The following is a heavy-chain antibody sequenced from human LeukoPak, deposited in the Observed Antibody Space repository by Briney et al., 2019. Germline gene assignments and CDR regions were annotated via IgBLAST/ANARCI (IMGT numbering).Heavy chain of an antibody. V-gene: IGHV3-23*01. CDR1: GFTFNDYA. CDR2: ISGSGGNT. Sequence: QTGGSLRLSCAASGFTFNDYAMNWVRQAPGKRLEWVSSISGSGGNTYYTDSVKGRFTISRDNSKNTLYLRMNTLRAEDTAVYYCAKKGCTSTTCYSNCWGQGTLVTVSS. D-gene: IGHD2-2*01. J-gene: IGHJ4*02. CDR3: AKKGCTSTTCYSNC.